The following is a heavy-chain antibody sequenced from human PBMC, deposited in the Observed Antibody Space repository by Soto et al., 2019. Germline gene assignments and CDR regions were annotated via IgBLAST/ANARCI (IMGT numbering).Heavy chain of an antibody. J-gene: IGHJ6*02. V-gene: IGHV1-2*02. CDR2: INPNSGGT. CDR1: GYTFTGYY. CDR3: ARDLDNMGGGYYGMDV. D-gene: IGHD1-1*01. Sequence: QVQLVQSGAEVKKPGASVKVSCKASGYTFTGYYMHRVRQAPGQGLEWMGWINPNSGGTNYAQKFQGGVTMTRDTSISTAYMELSRLRSDDTAVYYCARDLDNMGGGYYGMDVWGQGTTVTVSS.